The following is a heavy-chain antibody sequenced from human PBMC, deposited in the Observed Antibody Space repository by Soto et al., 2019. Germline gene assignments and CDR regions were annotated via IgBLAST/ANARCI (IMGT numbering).Heavy chain of an antibody. J-gene: IGHJ4*02. V-gene: IGHV4-39*01. D-gene: IGHD2-15*01. CDR2: VYSSGST. CDR1: GDSISSSSYY. Sequence: SETLSLTCTVSGDSISSSSYYWGWIRQPPGKGLEWIASVYSSGSTYYNPSLKSRVTMSVDTSMNQFSLKVTSVTAADMSVYYCARISCKGGSCYFDFDHWGQGTLVTVSS. CDR3: ARISCKGGSCYFDFDH.